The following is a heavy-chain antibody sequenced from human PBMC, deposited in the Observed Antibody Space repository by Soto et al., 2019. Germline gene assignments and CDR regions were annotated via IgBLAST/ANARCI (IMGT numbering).Heavy chain of an antibody. J-gene: IGHJ4*02. CDR1: AGSISRYC. D-gene: IGHD5-18*01. CDR2: ISYTVDA. V-gene: IGHV4-59*01. Sequence: HVQLQESGPGLVKPSEPLSLTCSVSAGSISRYCLGWVRQSPGEGLEWIAHISYTVDASYNPSLKSRVTISLDTSKNQIALSLMSVTAADTAVYYCVGSLMSRAMESFDYWGQGTLVTVTS. CDR3: VGSLMSRAMESFDY.